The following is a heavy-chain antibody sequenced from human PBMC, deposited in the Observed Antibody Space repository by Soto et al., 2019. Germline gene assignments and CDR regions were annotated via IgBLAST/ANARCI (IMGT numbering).Heavy chain of an antibody. CDR1: GFSLSTRAVG. CDR2: IYWNDDK. D-gene: IGHD1-26*01. Sequence: SGPTLVNPTTTLTLTCTFSGFSLSTRAVGVGCIRQPPGKALAWLALIYWNDDKRYSQSLKNRLTITKDTSKNHVVLTMTNMDPGDTETYHCPQLHELVSFDLWGYGTKVTVSS. V-gene: IGHV2-5*01. J-gene: IGHJ3*01. CDR3: PQLHELVSFDL.